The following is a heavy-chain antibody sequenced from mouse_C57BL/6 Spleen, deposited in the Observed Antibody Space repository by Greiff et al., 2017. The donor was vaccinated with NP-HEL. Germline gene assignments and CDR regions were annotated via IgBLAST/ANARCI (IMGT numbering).Heavy chain of an antibody. Sequence: EVQRVESGGGLVKPGGSLKLSCAASGFTFSDYGMHWVRQAPEKGLEWVAYISSGSSTIYYADTVKGRFTISRDNAKNTLFLQMTSLRSEDTAMYYCARDSSGAYWGQGTLVTVSA. CDR1: GFTFSDYG. CDR3: ARDSSGAY. CDR2: ISSGSSTI. V-gene: IGHV5-17*01. J-gene: IGHJ3*01. D-gene: IGHD3-2*02.